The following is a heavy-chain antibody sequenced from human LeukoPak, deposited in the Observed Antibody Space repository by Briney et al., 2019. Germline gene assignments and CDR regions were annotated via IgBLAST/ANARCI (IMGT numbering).Heavy chain of an antibody. J-gene: IGHJ4*02. D-gene: IGHD6-19*01. CDR2: ISAYNGNT. CDR1: GYTSTSYG. V-gene: IGHV1-18*01. CDR3: TRDLGDMAAGVFYDY. Sequence: ASVKVSCKASGYTSTSYGISWVRQAPGQGLEWMGWISAYNGNTNYAQKLQGRVTMTTDTSTSTAYMELRSLRSDDTAVYYCTRDLGDMAAGVFYDYWGQGTLVTVSS.